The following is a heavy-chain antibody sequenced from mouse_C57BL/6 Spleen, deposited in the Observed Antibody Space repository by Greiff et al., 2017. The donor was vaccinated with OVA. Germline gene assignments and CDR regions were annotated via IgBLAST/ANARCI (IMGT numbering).Heavy chain of an antibody. CDR1: GYTFTDYE. D-gene: IGHD2-4*01. CDR2: IDPETGGT. CDR3: TRSDYDDGGYYAMDD. Sequence: VQLQESGAELVRPGASVTLSCKASGYTFTDYEMHWVKQTPVHGLEWIGAIDPETGGTAYNQKFKGKAILTADKSSSTAYMELRSLTSEDSAVYYCTRSDYDDGGYYAMDDWGQGTSVTVSS. V-gene: IGHV1-15*01. J-gene: IGHJ4*01.